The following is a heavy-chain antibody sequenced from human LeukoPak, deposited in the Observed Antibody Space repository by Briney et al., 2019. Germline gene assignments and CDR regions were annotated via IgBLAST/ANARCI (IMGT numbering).Heavy chain of an antibody. D-gene: IGHD1-26*01. V-gene: IGHV4-59*01. CDR1: GDSISSYY. J-gene: IGHJ4*02. CDR3: AGRSARYFDH. Sequence: SETLSLTCTVSGDSISSYYWSWIRQPPGEGLQWIGYIFYSGSTNYNASLRSRVAISVDTSKNQFSLRLTSVTAADTAVYYCAGRSARYFDHWGQGALVAVSS. CDR2: IFYSGST.